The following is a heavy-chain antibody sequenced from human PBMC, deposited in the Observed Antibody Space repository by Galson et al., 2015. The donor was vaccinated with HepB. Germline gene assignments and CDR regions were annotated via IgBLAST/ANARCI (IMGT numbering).Heavy chain of an antibody. V-gene: IGHV1-69*13. J-gene: IGHJ6*03. CDR3: ATLGFCNNTDCRQGWTYYYYMDV. Sequence: SVKVSCKASGGIFTTYGFSWVRQAPGQGLEWMGGIIPIFGRARYAERFQGRVTITADESTSTAYMDLTSLRPEDTAIYYCATLGFCNNTDCRQGWTYYYYMDVWGKGTTVTVSS. D-gene: IGHD2-2*01. CDR2: IIPIFGRA. CDR1: GGIFTTYG.